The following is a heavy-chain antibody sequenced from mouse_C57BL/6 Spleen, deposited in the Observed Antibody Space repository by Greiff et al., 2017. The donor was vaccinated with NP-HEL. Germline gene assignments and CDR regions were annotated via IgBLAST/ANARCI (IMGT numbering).Heavy chain of an antibody. CDR1: GFTFSSYA. J-gene: IGHJ1*03. Sequence: EVQRVESGEGLVKPGGSLKLSCAASGFTFSSYAMSWVRQTPEKRLEWVAYISSGGDYIYYADTVKGRFTISRDNARNTLYLQMSSLKSEDTAMYYCTRVDGSSYWYFDVWGTGTTVTVSS. CDR3: TRVDGSSYWYFDV. V-gene: IGHV5-9-1*02. D-gene: IGHD1-1*01. CDR2: ISSGGDYI.